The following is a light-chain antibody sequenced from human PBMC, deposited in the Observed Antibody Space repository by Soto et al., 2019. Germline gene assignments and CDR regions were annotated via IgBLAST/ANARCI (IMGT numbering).Light chain of an antibody. J-gene: IGKJ2*01. Sequence: EVVLTQSPGTLSLSPGERATLSCRTSQSVKSNFLSWFQQKPGQPPRLVLYGASRRAAGTPDRFSGSGSATDFTLIISRLEPEDSAVYHCQLYGSYMFTFGQGTKLEI. V-gene: IGKV3-20*01. CDR3: QLYGSYMFT. CDR1: QSVKSNF. CDR2: GAS.